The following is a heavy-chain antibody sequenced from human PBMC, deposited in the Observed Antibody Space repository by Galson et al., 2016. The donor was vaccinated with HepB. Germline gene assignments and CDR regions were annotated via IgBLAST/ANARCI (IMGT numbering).Heavy chain of an antibody. CDR1: GFTFSSYA. Sequence: SLRLSCAASGFTFSSYAMHWVRQAPGKGLEWVAVISNDGSKKNYADSVKGRFPISRDNSKNTLYLQMNSLRAEDTAVYYRARVAKIANRLWFGELKGFDYWGQGTRVTVSS. CDR2: ISNDGSKK. D-gene: IGHD3-10*01. J-gene: IGHJ4*02. CDR3: ARVAKIANRLWFGELKGFDY. V-gene: IGHV3-30*04.